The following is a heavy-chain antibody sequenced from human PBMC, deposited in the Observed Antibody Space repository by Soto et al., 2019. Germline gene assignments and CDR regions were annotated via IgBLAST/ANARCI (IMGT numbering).Heavy chain of an antibody. CDR1: GGAFSSYA. CDR3: ARDGIAAAGTYYYYGMDV. Sequence: SVKVSCKASGGAFSSYAISWVRQAPGQGLEWMGGIIPIFGTANYAQKFQGRVTITADESTSTAYMELSSLRSEDTAVYYCARDGIAAAGTYYYYGMDVWGQGTTVTVSS. V-gene: IGHV1-69*13. CDR2: IIPIFGTA. J-gene: IGHJ6*02. D-gene: IGHD6-13*01.